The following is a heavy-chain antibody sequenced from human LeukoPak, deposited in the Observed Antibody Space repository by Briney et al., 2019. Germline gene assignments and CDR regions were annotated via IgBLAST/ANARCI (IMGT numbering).Heavy chain of an antibody. Sequence: PSETLSLTCAVYGGSFSGYYWSWIRQPPGKGLEWIGEINHSGSTNYNPSLKSRVTISVDTSKNQFSLKLSSVTAADTAVYYCASSATTVRSLKDYWGQGTLVTVSS. CDR2: INHSGST. V-gene: IGHV4-34*01. CDR3: ASSATTVRSLKDY. D-gene: IGHD4-11*01. J-gene: IGHJ4*02. CDR1: GGSFSGYY.